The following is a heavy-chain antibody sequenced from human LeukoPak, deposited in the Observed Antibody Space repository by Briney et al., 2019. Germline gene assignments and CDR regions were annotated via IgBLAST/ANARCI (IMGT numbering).Heavy chain of an antibody. Sequence: SETLSLTCAVYGGSFSGYYWSWIRQPPGKGLEWIGEINHSGSTNYNPSLKSRVTISVDTSKNQFSLKLSSVTAADTAVYYCARGSSSAPAYRDVWGKGTTVTVSS. D-gene: IGHD6-25*01. CDR3: ARGSSSAPAYRDV. CDR1: GGSFSGYY. V-gene: IGHV4-34*01. J-gene: IGHJ6*03. CDR2: INHSGST.